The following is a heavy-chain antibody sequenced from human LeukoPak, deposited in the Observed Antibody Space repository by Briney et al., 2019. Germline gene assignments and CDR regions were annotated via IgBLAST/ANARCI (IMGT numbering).Heavy chain of an antibody. CDR2: ISSSSSYI. Sequence: GGSLRLSCAASGFTFGSYSMNWVRQAPGKGLEWVSSISSSSSYIYYADSVKGRFTISRDNAKNSLYLQMNSLRAEDTAVYYCARARQQLAFDYWGQGTLVTVSS. V-gene: IGHV3-21*01. J-gene: IGHJ4*02. CDR3: ARARQQLAFDY. CDR1: GFTFGSYS. D-gene: IGHD6-13*01.